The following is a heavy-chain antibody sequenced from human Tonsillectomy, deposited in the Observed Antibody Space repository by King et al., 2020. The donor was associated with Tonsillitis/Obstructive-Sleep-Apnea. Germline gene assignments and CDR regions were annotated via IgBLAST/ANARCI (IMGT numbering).Heavy chain of an antibody. J-gene: IGHJ3*02. CDR3: AREEGYCSGGSCYPDAFDI. Sequence: VQLQESGPGLVKPSETLSLTCTVSGGSISGYYWSWIRQPPGKGLEWIGYIYYSGSTNYNPSLKSRVTISVDTSKNQFSLKLSSVTAADTVVYYCAREEGYCSGGSCYPDAFDIWGQGTMVTVSS. D-gene: IGHD2-15*01. CDR2: IYYSGST. CDR1: GGSISGYY. V-gene: IGHV4-59*01.